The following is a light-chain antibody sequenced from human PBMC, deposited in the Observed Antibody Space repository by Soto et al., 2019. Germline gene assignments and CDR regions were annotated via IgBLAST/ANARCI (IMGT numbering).Light chain of an antibody. CDR2: DVS. Sequence: QSVLTQPPSASGSPGQSVTISCTGTSSDVGAYNYVSWYQQHPGKAPKLMIYDVSKRPSGVPDRFSGSKSGNTASLTVSGRQAEDEADFDCISYAGRSIWVFGGGTKLTVL. CDR3: ISYAGRSIWV. V-gene: IGLV2-8*01. J-gene: IGLJ3*02. CDR1: SSDVGAYNY.